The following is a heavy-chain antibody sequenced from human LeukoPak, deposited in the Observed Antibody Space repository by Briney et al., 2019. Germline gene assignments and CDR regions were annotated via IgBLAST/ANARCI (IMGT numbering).Heavy chain of an antibody. CDR1: GFTFSSYW. CDR2: INSAGIST. J-gene: IGHJ3*02. CDR3: ARDGPNSNAFDI. D-gene: IGHD4/OR15-4a*01. V-gene: IGHV3-74*01. Sequence: GGSLRLSCTASGFTFSSYWMHWVRQAPGKGLVWVSRINSAGISTNYADSVKGRFTISRDNAKNTLYLQMNSLRAEDTAVYYCARDGPNSNAFDIWGQGTMVTVSS.